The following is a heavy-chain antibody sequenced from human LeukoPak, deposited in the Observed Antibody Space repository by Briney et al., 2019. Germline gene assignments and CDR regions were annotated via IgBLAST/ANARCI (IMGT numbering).Heavy chain of an antibody. J-gene: IGHJ6*02. CDR3: ARDAGGYYYYGMDV. V-gene: IGHV1-18*01. Sequence: VASVKVSCKASGYTFTSYGISWVRQAPGQGLEWMGWISAYNGNTNYAQKLQGRVTMTTDTSTSTAYMELRSLRSDDTAVYYCARDAGGYYYYGMDVWGQGTRSPSP. CDR1: GYTFTSYG. CDR2: ISAYNGNT. D-gene: IGHD2-15*01.